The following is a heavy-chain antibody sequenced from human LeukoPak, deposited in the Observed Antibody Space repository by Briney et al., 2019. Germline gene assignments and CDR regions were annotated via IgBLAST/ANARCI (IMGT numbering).Heavy chain of an antibody. CDR3: AGVPYYYDSSGYPLGY. CDR1: GGSISSGDYY. CDR2: IYTSGST. J-gene: IGHJ4*02. Sequence: PSETLSLTCTVSGGSISSGDYYWSWIRQPAGKGLEWIGRIYTSGSTDYNPSLKSRVTISVDTSKNQFSLKLSSVTAADTAVYYCAGVPYYYDSSGYPLGYWGQGTLVTVSS. V-gene: IGHV4-61*02. D-gene: IGHD3-22*01.